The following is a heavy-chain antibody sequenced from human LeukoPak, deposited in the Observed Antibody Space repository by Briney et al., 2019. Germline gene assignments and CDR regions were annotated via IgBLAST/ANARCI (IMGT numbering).Heavy chain of an antibody. D-gene: IGHD4-11*01. CDR2: ISGSGGST. Sequence: GGSLRLSCAASGFTFSSYSINWVRQAPGKGLEWVSAISGSGGSTYYADSVKGRFTISRDNSKNTLYLQMNSLRAEDTAVYYCAKDTNLLTTETFDYWGQGTLVTVSS. CDR1: GFTFSSYS. J-gene: IGHJ4*02. CDR3: AKDTNLLTTETFDY. V-gene: IGHV3-23*01.